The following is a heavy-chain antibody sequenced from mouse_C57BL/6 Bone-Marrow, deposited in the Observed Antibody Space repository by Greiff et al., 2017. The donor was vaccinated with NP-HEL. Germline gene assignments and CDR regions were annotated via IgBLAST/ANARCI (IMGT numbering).Heavy chain of an antibody. CDR1: GYSITSGYY. V-gene: IGHV3-6*01. CDR2: ISYDGSN. J-gene: IGHJ1*03. Sequence: ESGPGLVKPSQSLSLTCSVTGYSITSGYYWNWIRQFPGNKLEWMGYISYDGSNNSNPSLQNRISITRDPSKNQFFLKLNSVTTEDTATYYCARGQDYDSWYFDGWGTGTTVTVSS. CDR3: ARGQDYDSWYFDG. D-gene: IGHD2-4*01.